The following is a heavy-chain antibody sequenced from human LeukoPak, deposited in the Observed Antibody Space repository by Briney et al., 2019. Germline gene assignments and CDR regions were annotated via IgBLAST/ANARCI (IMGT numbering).Heavy chain of an antibody. CDR1: GFTFSAYW. J-gene: IGHJ4*02. Sequence: PGGSLRLSCAASGFTFSAYWMSRLRQAPGRGLEWVASIKQDGGERYYVDSVMGRFTISKDNAKNSLYLQMNSLRVDDTAVYYCARDMHSSFDYWGQGTLVSVSS. CDR2: IKQDGGER. CDR3: ARDMHSSFDY. V-gene: IGHV3-7*05. D-gene: IGHD2-2*01.